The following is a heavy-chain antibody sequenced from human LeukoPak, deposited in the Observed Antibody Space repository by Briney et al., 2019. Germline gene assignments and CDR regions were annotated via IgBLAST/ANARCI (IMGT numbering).Heavy chain of an antibody. Sequence: PGGSLRLSCAASGFTFSTYWMSWVRQAPGKGLEWVANIKEDGSEKYYGDSVKGRFTISRDNAKNSLYLQMNSLRAEDAAVYYCARDSSGYQWGQGTLVTVSS. CDR3: ARDSSGYQ. V-gene: IGHV3-7*01. J-gene: IGHJ4*02. D-gene: IGHD3-22*01. CDR2: IKEDGSEK. CDR1: GFTFSTYW.